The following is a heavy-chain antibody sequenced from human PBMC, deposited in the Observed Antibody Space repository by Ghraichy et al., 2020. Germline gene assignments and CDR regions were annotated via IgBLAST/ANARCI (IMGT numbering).Heavy chain of an antibody. J-gene: IGHJ4*02. CDR3: ARDGDIVVVVAADGFDY. CDR2: ISAYNGNT. D-gene: IGHD2-15*01. CDR1: GYTFTSYG. V-gene: IGHV1-18*04. Sequence: ASVKVSCKASGYTFTSYGISWVRQAPGQGLEWMGWISAYNGNTNYAQKLQGRVTMTTDTSTSTAYMELRSLRSDDTAVYYCARDGDIVVVVAADGFDYWGQGTLVTVSS.